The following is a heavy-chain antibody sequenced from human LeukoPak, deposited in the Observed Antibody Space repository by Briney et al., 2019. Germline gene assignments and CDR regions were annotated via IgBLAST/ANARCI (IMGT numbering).Heavy chain of an antibody. V-gene: IGHV3-23*01. CDR2: ISGSGGST. Sequence: LGGSLRLSCAASGFTFSSYAMSWVRQAPGKGLEWVSAISGSGGSTYYADSVKGRLTISRDNSKNTLYLQMNSLRAEDTAVYYCAKTPGYEDAEYFQHWGQGTLVTVSS. D-gene: IGHD1-1*01. J-gene: IGHJ1*01. CDR1: GFTFSSYA. CDR3: AKTPGYEDAEYFQH.